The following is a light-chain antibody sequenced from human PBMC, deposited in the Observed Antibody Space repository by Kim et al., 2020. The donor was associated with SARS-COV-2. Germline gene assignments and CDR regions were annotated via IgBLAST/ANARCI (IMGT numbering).Light chain of an antibody. CDR2: WAS. CDR3: QQYYSTPQT. J-gene: IGKJ1*01. V-gene: IGKV4-1*01. CDR1: QSVLNSPNNKNY. Sequence: ATINGKASQSVLNSPNNKNYLAWYQQKPGQPPKLLIYWASTRESGVPDRFSGSGSGTDFTLTISSLQAEDVVVYYCQQYYSTPQTFGQGTKVEIK.